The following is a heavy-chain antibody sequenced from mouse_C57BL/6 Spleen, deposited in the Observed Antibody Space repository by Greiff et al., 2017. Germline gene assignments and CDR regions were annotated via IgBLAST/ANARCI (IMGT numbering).Heavy chain of an antibody. CDR1: GYTFTDYY. CDR2: INPYNGGT. V-gene: IGHV1-19*01. CDR3: ARGVVGSPGDY. Sequence: EVQLQQSGPVLVKPGASVKMSCTASGYTFTDYYMNWVKQSHGKSLEWIGVINPYNGGTSYNQKFKGKATLTVDKSSSTAYMELNSLTSEDSAVYYCARGVVGSPGDYWGQGTSVTVSS. D-gene: IGHD1-1*02. J-gene: IGHJ4*01.